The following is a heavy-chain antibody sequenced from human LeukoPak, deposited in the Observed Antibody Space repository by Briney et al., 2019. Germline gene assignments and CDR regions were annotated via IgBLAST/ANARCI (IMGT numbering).Heavy chain of an antibody. D-gene: IGHD3-9*01. V-gene: IGHV3-73*01. Sequence: GGSLRLSCAASGFTFSGSAMHWVRQASGKGLEWVGRIRSKANSYATAYAASVKGRFTISRDDSKNTAYLQMNSLKTEDTAVYYCTRPPPEYDILTGNNWFDPWGQGTLVTASS. CDR2: IRSKANSYAT. CDR1: GFTFSGSA. CDR3: TRPPPEYDILTGNNWFDP. J-gene: IGHJ5*02.